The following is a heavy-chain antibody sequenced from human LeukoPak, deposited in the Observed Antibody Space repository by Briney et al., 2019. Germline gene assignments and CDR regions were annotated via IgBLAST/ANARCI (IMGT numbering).Heavy chain of an antibody. CDR2: IYAGGSI. V-gene: IGHV3-66*01. CDR3: ARGGGSWYCDY. D-gene: IGHD2-15*01. J-gene: IGHJ4*02. Sequence: PGGSLRLSCAASGFTVSSHYMSWVRQAPGKGLEWVSVIYAGGSIYYADSVKGRFTISRDNSKNTLYLQMNSLRAEDTGVYYCARGGGSWYCDYWGQGTLVTVSS. CDR1: GFTVSSHY.